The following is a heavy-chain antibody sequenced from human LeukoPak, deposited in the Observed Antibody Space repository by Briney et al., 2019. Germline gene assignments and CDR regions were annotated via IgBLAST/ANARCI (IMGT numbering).Heavy chain of an antibody. CDR2: ISSSSTTI. D-gene: IGHD5-24*01. CDR3: ARDDGYNIDY. V-gene: IGHV3-48*01. J-gene: IGHJ4*02. Sequence: GGSLRLSCAASGFTFSSYSMNWVRQAPGKGLEWVSYISSSSTTIYYADSLKGRFNISRDNAKNSLYLQMNSLRAEDTAVYYCARDDGYNIDYWGQGTLVTVSS. CDR1: GFTFSSYS.